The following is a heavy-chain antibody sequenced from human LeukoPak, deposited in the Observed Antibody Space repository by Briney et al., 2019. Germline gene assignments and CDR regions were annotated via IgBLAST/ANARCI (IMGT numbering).Heavy chain of an antibody. CDR1: GYTFTSYG. Sequence: ASVKVSCKASGYTFTSYGISWVRQAPGQGLEWMGWIRAYNGNTNYAQKRQGRVTMTTDTSTSTAYMELRSLRSDDTAVYYCARYELGMDWYFDLWGRGTLVSVSS. D-gene: IGHD7-27*01. J-gene: IGHJ2*01. V-gene: IGHV1-18*04. CDR3: ARYELGMDWYFDL. CDR2: IRAYNGNT.